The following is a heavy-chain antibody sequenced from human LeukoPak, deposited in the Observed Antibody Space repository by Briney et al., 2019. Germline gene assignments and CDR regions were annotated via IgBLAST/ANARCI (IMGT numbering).Heavy chain of an antibody. V-gene: IGHV3-7*01. J-gene: IGHJ5*02. Sequence: PGGSLRLSCAASGFPFSSHWLSWFRQSPGRGLEWVAHINSDGSEKNYVDSVKGRFTISRDNARNSLYLQMNSLRAEDTAVYYCARARPVLLWFGEAESWGQGTLVTVSS. CDR1: GFPFSSHW. D-gene: IGHD3-10*01. CDR2: INSDGSEK. CDR3: ARARPVLLWFGEAES.